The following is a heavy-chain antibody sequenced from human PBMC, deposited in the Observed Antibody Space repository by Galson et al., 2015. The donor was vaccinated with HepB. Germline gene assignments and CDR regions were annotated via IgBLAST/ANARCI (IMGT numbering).Heavy chain of an antibody. J-gene: IGHJ3*02. CDR1: GFTFSTYG. Sequence: SLRLSCAASGFTFSTYGIHWVRQAPGKGLEWVAVISYDGSNKYYADSVKGRFTISRDNSKNTLYLQMNSLRAEDTAVYYCAKDQLLRELEPDAFDIWGQGTMVTVSS. CDR2: ISYDGSNK. CDR3: AKDQLLRELEPDAFDI. V-gene: IGHV3-30*18. D-gene: IGHD1-1*01.